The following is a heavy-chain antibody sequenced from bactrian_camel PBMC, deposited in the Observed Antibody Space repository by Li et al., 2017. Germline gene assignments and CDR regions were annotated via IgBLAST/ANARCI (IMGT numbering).Heavy chain of an antibody. CDR2: LDVGGRT. V-gene: IGHV3S55*01. D-gene: IGHD4*01. CDR3: SISSDCRGGYPQFGP. CDR1: GYAYSSHC. J-gene: IGHJ6*01. Sequence: VQLVESGGGSVQAGGSLRPSCAFSGYAYSSHCMGWFRQVPGKEREGVAGLDVGGRTTYKDFVKGRFTLSKENNAPTLYLQMTNLRPEDTAKYYCSISSDCRGGYPQFGPWGQGTQVTVS.